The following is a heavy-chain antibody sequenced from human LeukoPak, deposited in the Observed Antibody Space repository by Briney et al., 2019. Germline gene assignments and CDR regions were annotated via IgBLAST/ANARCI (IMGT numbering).Heavy chain of an antibody. Sequence: GGSLRLSCATSGCIFSVYYMSWIRQAPGKGLEWVSYISGSGSDISYADSVKGRFTISRDNAKDSLYLQMNSLRAEDTAVYYCGTHAGRTGSDDWGQGTLVTVSS. J-gene: IGHJ4*02. D-gene: IGHD3/OR15-3a*01. CDR3: GTHAGRTGSDD. CDR2: ISGSGSDI. CDR1: GCIFSVYY. V-gene: IGHV3-11*01.